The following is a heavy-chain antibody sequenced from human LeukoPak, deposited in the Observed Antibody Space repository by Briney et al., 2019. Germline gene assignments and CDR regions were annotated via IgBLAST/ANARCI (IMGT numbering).Heavy chain of an antibody. CDR1: GYTFTGYY. CDR3: ARDYYDSSGNAYFQH. J-gene: IGHJ1*01. D-gene: IGHD3-22*01. V-gene: IGHV1-2*02. Sequence: ASVKVSCKASGYTFTGYYTHWVRQAPGQGLEWMGWINPNSGGTNYAQKFQGRVTMTRDTSISTAYMELSRLRSDDTAVYYCARDYYDSSGNAYFQHWGQGTLVTVSS. CDR2: INPNSGGT.